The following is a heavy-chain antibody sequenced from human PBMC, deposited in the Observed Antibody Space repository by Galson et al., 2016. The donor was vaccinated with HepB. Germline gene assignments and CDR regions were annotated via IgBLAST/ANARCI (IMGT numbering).Heavy chain of an antibody. CDR1: GYTFINNY. D-gene: IGHD3-16*01. V-gene: IGHV1-46*01. CDR2: VNPSGGSA. Sequence: SVKVSCKASGYTFINNYIHWVRQAPGKGLEWMGIVNPSGGSATYAQSFEGRVTMTRDSSTSTVFMDLSRLTSEDTAIYYCARGVYASFLGGLDYWGQGTLVTAPS. J-gene: IGHJ4*02. CDR3: ARGVYASFLGGLDY.